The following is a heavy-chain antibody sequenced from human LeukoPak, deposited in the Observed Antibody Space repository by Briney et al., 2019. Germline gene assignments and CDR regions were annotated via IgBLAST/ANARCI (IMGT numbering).Heavy chain of an antibody. CDR1: GFTFDDYA. J-gene: IGHJ4*02. V-gene: IGHV3-9*01. D-gene: IGHD2-21*02. Sequence: GGSLRLSCAASGFTFDDYAMHWVRQAPGKGLEWVSGISWNSGSIGYADSVKGRFTISRDNSKNTLYLQINSLRVEDTAVYFCARDRLLYLDYWGQGTPVTVSS. CDR2: ISWNSGSI. CDR3: ARDRLLYLDY.